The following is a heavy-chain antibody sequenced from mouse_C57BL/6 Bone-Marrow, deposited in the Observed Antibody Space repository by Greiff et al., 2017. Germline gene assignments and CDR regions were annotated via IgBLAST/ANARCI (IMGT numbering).Heavy chain of an antibody. CDR3: ASGWVYYCSRHWYFDV. Sequence: QVQLQPSGAELVKPGASVKISCTASGYAFSSYCMNWVKQRPGKGLEWIGQIYPGDGDTNYNVKFKGKATLTTDQSYSTAYMQLSILSAEHSAVYFCASGWVYYCSRHWYFDVWGTGTTVTVSS. V-gene: IGHV1-80*01. CDR1: GYAFSSYC. CDR2: IYPGDGDT. J-gene: IGHJ1*03. D-gene: IGHD1-1*01.